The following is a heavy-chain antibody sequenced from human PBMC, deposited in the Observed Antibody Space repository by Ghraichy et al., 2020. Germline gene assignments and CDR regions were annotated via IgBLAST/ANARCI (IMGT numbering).Heavy chain of an antibody. V-gene: IGHV4-59*01. CDR3: ARGGSYAYGSLDY. CDR2: IYYSGST. D-gene: IGHD1-26*01. CDR1: GDSISSYY. Sequence: SETLSLTCTVSGDSISSYYWSWIRQPPGKGLEWIGYIYYSGSTNYNPSLKSRVTISVDTSKNQFSLKLSSVTAADTAVYYCARGGSYAYGSLDYWGQGTLINVSS. J-gene: IGHJ4*02.